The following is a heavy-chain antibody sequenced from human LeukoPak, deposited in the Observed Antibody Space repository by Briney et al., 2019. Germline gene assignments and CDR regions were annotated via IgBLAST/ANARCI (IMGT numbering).Heavy chain of an antibody. CDR3: AKGQGPGIAVATDY. CDR2: IRYDGSNK. CDR1: GFTFSSYG. Sequence: RGSLRLSCAASGFTFSSYGMHWVRQAPGKGLEWVAFIRYDGSNKYYADSVKGRFTISRDNSKNTLYLQMNSLRAEDTAVYYCAKGQGPGIAVATDYWGQGTLVTVSS. J-gene: IGHJ4*02. D-gene: IGHD6-19*01. V-gene: IGHV3-30*02.